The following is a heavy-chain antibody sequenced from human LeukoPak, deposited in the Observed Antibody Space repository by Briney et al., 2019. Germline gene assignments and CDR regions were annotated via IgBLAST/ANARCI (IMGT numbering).Heavy chain of an antibody. V-gene: IGHV3-23*01. J-gene: IGHJ4*02. CDR1: GFTFSNYA. D-gene: IGHD1-7*01. CDR3: ATSGELSSFDH. CDR2: INKSGGST. Sequence: GGSLRLSCAAAGFTFSNYAMSWVRQAPGKGLEWVSDINKSGGSTYYADSVKGRFTNSRDNSKNTLYLQMNSLRAEETAVYYCATSGELSSFDHWGQGTLVTVSS.